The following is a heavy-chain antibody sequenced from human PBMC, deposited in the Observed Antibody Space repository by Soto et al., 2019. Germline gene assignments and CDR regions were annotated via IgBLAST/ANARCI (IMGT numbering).Heavy chain of an antibody. Sequence: GGSLRLSCAASGFTFSSYDMHWVRQATGKGLEWVSAIGTAGDTYYPGSVKGRFTISRENVKNSLYLQMNSLRAEDTAVYYCARGSLGKEPRDDAFDIWGQGTMVTVSS. CDR2: IGTAGDT. CDR3: ARGSLGKEPRDDAFDI. J-gene: IGHJ3*02. CDR1: GFTFSSYD. V-gene: IGHV3-13*01. D-gene: IGHD1-1*01.